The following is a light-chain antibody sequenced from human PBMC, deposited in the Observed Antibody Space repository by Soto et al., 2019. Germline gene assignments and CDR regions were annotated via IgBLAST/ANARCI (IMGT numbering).Light chain of an antibody. V-gene: IGLV2-14*01. CDR3: LSYTSANTRV. Sequence: QSVLTQPASVSASPGQSITISCTGTISDVGGYKVVSCYQHHPGKAPKLMIYEVNNRPSGVSNRFSGSKSGNTASLTISGLQPEDEADYYCLSYTSANTRVFGGGTKLTVL. CDR1: ISDVGGYKV. J-gene: IGLJ3*02. CDR2: EVN.